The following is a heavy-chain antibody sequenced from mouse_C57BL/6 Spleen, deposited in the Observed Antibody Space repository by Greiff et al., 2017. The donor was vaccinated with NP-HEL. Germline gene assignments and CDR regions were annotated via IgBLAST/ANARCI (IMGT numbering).Heavy chain of an antibody. D-gene: IGHD2-1*01. CDR2: IYPRSGNT. V-gene: IGHV1-81*01. J-gene: IGHJ3*01. CDR3: ALFYYGNSAGAY. Sequence: VQLQESGAELARPGASVKLSCKASGYTFTSYGISWVKQRTGQGLEWIGEIYPRSGNTYYNEKFKGKATLTADKSSSTAYMELRSLTSEDSAVYFCALFYYGNSAGAYWGQGTLVTVSA. CDR1: GYTFTSYG.